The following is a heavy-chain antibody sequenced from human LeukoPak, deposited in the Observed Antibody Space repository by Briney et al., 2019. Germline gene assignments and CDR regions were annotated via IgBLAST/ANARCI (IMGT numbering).Heavy chain of an antibody. D-gene: IGHD3-9*01. CDR3: ARAARLLTGYHSTYYYYYYMDV. CDR2: ITPIFGTA. Sequence: ASVKVSCKASGGTFSSYAISWVRQAPGQGLEWMGGITPIFGTANYAQKFQGRVTITTDESTSTAYMELSSLRSEDTAVYYCARAARLLTGYHSTYYYYYYMDVWGKGTTVTVSS. V-gene: IGHV1-69*05. J-gene: IGHJ6*03. CDR1: GGTFSSYA.